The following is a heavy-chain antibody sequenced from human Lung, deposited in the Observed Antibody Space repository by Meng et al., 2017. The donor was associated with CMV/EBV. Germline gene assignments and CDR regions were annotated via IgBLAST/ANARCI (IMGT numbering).Heavy chain of an antibody. CDR2: ISSSGTTI. CDR1: GFSFSDYY. Sequence: GGSLRLXCAASGFSFSDYYMSWIRQAPGKGLEWVSYISSSGTTIYYADSVKGRFTISRDNDENSLYLQVNSLRAEDTAGYYGARVDCNRIYNFWNGEGPRTYGMDVXGQGXTVTVSS. CDR3: ARVDCNRIYNFWNGEGPRTYGMDV. J-gene: IGHJ6*02. V-gene: IGHV3-11*01. D-gene: IGHD3-3*01.